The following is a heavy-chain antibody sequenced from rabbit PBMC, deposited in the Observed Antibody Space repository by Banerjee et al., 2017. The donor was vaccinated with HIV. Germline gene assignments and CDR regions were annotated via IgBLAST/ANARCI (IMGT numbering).Heavy chain of an antibody. CDR2: IYGGSGST. CDR3: ARDQTYDDYVISPNL. CDR1: GFSFSSSYY. J-gene: IGHJ4*01. Sequence: QSLEESGGGLVQPEGSPTLTCKASGFSFSSSYYMCWVRQAPGKGLEWIACIYGGSGSTYYASWAKGRFTITRSTSLNTVTLQLKSLTAADTATYFCARDQTYDDYVISPNLWGPGTLVTVS. D-gene: IGHD2-1*01. V-gene: IGHV1S40*01.